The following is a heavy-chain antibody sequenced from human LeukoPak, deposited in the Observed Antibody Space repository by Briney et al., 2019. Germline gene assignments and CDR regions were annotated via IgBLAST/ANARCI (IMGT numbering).Heavy chain of an antibody. Sequence: ASVKVSCKASGYTFTSYGISWVRQAPGQGLEWMGWISAYNGNTNYAQKLQGRVTITTDTSTSTAYMELRSLRSDDTAVYYCALLWFGELLGMDVWGQGTTVTVSS. J-gene: IGHJ6*02. CDR2: ISAYNGNT. V-gene: IGHV1-18*01. D-gene: IGHD3-10*01. CDR3: ALLWFGELLGMDV. CDR1: GYTFTSYG.